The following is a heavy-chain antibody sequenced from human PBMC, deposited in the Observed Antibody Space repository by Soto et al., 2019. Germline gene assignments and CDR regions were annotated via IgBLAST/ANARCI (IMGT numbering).Heavy chain of an antibody. CDR3: ATTNGAYSYDSVS. D-gene: IGHD3-16*01. J-gene: IGHJ5*02. CDR2: IYYSGAT. V-gene: IGHV4-30-4*08. Sequence: QVQLQESGPGLVKPSQTLSLTCTVSGDSINNYDHFWTWIRQRTGEGLEWIGYIYYSGATYYSPSLKTRVSISLHKCQNYFSLELSSVTAADTAVYYCATTNGAYSYDSVSWGQGTLVTVSS. CDR1: GDSINNYDHF.